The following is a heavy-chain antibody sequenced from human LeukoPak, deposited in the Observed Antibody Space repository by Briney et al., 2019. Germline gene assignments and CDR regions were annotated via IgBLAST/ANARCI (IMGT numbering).Heavy chain of an antibody. Sequence: ASVKVSCKASGYTFTSYGISWVRQAPGQGLEWMGWISAYNGNTNYAQKFQGRVTITADESTSTAYMELSSLRSEDTAVYYCARQLVGASITMVRGPWGQGTLVTVSS. D-gene: IGHD3-10*01. CDR1: GYTFTSYG. V-gene: IGHV1-18*01. J-gene: IGHJ4*02. CDR3: ARQLVGASITMVRGP. CDR2: ISAYNGNT.